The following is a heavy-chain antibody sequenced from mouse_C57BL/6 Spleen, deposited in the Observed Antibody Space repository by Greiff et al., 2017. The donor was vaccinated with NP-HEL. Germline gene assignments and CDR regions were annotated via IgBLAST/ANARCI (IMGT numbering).Heavy chain of an antibody. J-gene: IGHJ2*01. D-gene: IGHD1-1*01. V-gene: IGHV1-15*01. Sequence: QVQLKQSGAELVRPGASVTLSCKASGYTFTDYEMHWVKQTPVHGLEWIGAIDPETGGTAYNQKFKGKAILTADKSSSTAYMELRSLTSEDSAVYYCTRSLRAITTGYWGQGTTLTVSS. CDR2: IDPETGGT. CDR3: TRSLRAITTGY. CDR1: GYTFTDYE.